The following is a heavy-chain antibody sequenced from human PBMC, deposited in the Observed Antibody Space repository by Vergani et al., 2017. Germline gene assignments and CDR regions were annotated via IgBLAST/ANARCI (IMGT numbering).Heavy chain of an antibody. CDR2: INHSGST. CDR1: GGSFSGYY. V-gene: IGHV4-34*01. J-gene: IGHJ6*03. Sequence: QVQLQQWGAGLLKPSETLSLTCAVYGGSFSGYYWSWIRQPPGKGLEWIGEINHSGSTNYNPSLKSRVTISVDTSKNQFSLKLRSVTAADTAVYYCARGDYYYYYMDVWGKGTTVTVSS. CDR3: ARGDYYYYYMDV.